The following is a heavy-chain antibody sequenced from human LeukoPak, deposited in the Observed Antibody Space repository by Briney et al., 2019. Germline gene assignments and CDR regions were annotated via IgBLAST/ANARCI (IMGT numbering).Heavy chain of an antibody. J-gene: IGHJ3*02. Sequence: SETLSLTCTVSGGSISSYYWSWVRQPPGKGVEGVGDIYYSGSTNYNPSLKSRVTISVDTSKNQFSLKLSSVTAADTAVYYCARGVYGSGRRRSDAFDIWGQGTMVTVSS. CDR1: GGSISSYY. CDR2: IYYSGST. V-gene: IGHV4-59*01. D-gene: IGHD3-10*01. CDR3: ARGVYGSGRRRSDAFDI.